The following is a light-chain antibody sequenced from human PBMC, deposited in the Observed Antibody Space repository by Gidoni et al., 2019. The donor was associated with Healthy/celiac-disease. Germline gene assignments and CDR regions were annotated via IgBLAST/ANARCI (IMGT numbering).Light chain of an antibody. CDR2: QDS. V-gene: IGLV3-1*01. Sequence: SYELTQPPSVSVSPGQPASITCSGDKWGDKYACWYQQKPGQSPVLVIYQDSKRPSGIPERFSGSNSGNTATLTISGTQAMDEADYYCQAWDSGVVFGGGTKLTVL. CDR3: QAWDSGVV. CDR1: KWGDKY. J-gene: IGLJ2*01.